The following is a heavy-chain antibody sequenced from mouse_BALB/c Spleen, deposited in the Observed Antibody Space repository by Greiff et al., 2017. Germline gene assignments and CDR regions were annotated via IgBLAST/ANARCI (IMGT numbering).Heavy chain of an antibody. Sequence: EVQVVESGGGLVKPGGSLKLSCAASGFTFSDYYMYWVRQTPEKRLEWVATISDGGSYTYYPDSVKGRFTISRDNAKNNLYLQMSSLKSEDTAMYYCARGYGSSYEGAMDYWGQGTSVTVSS. CDR2: ISDGGSYT. CDR3: ARGYGSSYEGAMDY. V-gene: IGHV5-4*02. D-gene: IGHD1-1*01. J-gene: IGHJ4*01. CDR1: GFTFSDYY.